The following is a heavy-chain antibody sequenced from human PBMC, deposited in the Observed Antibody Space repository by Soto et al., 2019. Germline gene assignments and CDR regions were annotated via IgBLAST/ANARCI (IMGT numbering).Heavy chain of an antibody. D-gene: IGHD6-13*01. Sequence: GESLKISCKGSGSSFTSYWIGWVCQMPGKGLEWMGIIYPGDSDTRYSPSFQGQVTISADKSISTAYLQWSSLKASDTAMYYCARIRDTAAAGIFHYYYGMDVWGQGTTVTVSS. J-gene: IGHJ6*02. CDR2: IYPGDSDT. CDR3: ARIRDTAAAGIFHYYYGMDV. V-gene: IGHV5-51*01. CDR1: GSSFTSYW.